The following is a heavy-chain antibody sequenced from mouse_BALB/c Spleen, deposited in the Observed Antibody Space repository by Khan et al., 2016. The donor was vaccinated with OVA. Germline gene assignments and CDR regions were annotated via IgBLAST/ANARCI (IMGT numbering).Heavy chain of an antibody. CDR1: GFTFSSYG. Sequence: EVELVESGGDLVKPGGSLKLSCAASGFTFSSYGMSWVRQTPDKRLEWVAIISTSGRYTYYPDRVKGRFTISRDNAKNTLYLQMSSLKSEDTSMYYVARCLYGSSYDYYAMDYWAQGTSVTVSS. V-gene: IGHV5-6*01. D-gene: IGHD1-1*01. CDR2: ISTSGRYT. J-gene: IGHJ4*01. CDR3: ARCLYGSSYDYYAMDY.